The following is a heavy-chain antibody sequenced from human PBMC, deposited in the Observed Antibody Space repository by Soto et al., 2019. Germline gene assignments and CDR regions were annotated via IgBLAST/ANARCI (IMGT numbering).Heavy chain of an antibody. Sequence: EVQLVESGGGLVQPGGSLRLSCAASGFTFGSYWMRWVRQAPGKGLEWVGPIKRDASEKKYVDSVKGRFTMSRDNAKNSLYLQMDRLRGEHTAVYYCERDSGSGSGRSVNHYLAYWSEGTLVTVSS. V-gene: IGHV3-7*01. CDR1: GFTFGSYW. J-gene: IGHJ4*01. CDR3: ERDSGSGSGRSVNHYLAY. CDR2: IKRDASEK. D-gene: IGHD3-10*01.